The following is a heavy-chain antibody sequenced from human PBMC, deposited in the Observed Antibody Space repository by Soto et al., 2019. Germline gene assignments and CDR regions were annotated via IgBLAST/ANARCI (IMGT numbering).Heavy chain of an antibody. CDR2: INPFDGSR. Sequence: ASVKVSCKASGYIFTSYYIHWVRQAPGQGLEWMGWINPFDGSRMFAQSFQGRVTITADKSTSTAYMELSSLRSEDTAVYYCARGDNRGGDGYRYDYYYYGMDVWGQGTTVTVSS. CDR3: ARGDNRGGDGYRYDYYYYGMDV. D-gene: IGHD3-16*01. J-gene: IGHJ6*02. CDR1: GYIFTSYY. V-gene: IGHV1-46*01.